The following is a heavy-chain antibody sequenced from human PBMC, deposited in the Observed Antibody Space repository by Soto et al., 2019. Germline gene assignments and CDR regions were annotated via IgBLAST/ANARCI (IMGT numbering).Heavy chain of an antibody. Sequence: ASVKVSCKASGGTFSSYAISWVRQAPGQGLEWMGGIIPIFGTANYAQKFQGRVTITADESTSTAYMEPSSLRSEDTAVYYCAREHGGNSQWIDYWGQGTLVTVSS. D-gene: IGHD2-21*02. V-gene: IGHV1-69*13. CDR2: IIPIFGTA. CDR3: AREHGGNSQWIDY. CDR1: GGTFSSYA. J-gene: IGHJ4*02.